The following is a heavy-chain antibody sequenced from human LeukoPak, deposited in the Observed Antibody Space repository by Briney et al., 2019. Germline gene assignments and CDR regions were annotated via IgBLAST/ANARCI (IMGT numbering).Heavy chain of an antibody. J-gene: IGHJ4*02. V-gene: IGHV1-2*02. Sequence: ASVEVSCKASGYTFTGYYMHWVRQAPGQGLEWMGWINPNSGGTNYAQKFQGRVTMTRDTSISTAYMELSRLRSDDTAVYYCARVGSEWELLHYYFDYWGQGTLVTVSS. D-gene: IGHD1-26*01. CDR3: ARVGSEWELLHYYFDY. CDR1: GYTFTGYY. CDR2: INPNSGGT.